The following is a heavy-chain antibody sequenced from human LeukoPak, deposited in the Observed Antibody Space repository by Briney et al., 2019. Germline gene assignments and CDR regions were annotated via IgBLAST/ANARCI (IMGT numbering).Heavy chain of an antibody. Sequence: PSETLSLTCTVSGGSISSSSAYWGWIRQPPGKGLEWIGSIYYSKNTYYNPSLKSRVTISADTSKNQFSLTLGSVSATDTAVYYCVSPRGFSYGYFDYWVQGTLATVSS. CDR2: IYYSKNT. D-gene: IGHD5-18*01. J-gene: IGHJ4*02. CDR1: GGSISSSSAY. V-gene: IGHV4-39*01. CDR3: VSPRGFSYGYFDY.